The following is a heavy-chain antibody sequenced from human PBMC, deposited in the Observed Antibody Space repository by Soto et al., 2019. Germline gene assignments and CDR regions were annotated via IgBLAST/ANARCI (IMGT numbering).Heavy chain of an antibody. D-gene: IGHD1-26*01. CDR3: ARDGGSYPSPYYYYGMDV. J-gene: IGHJ6*02. V-gene: IGHV3-7*01. Sequence: EVQLVESGGGLVQPGGSLRLSCAASGFTFSSYWMSGVRQAPGKGLEWVANIKQDGSEKYYVDSVKGRFTISRDNAKNSLYLQMNSLRAEDTAVYYCARDGGSYPSPYYYYGMDVWGQGTTVTVSS. CDR1: GFTFSSYW. CDR2: IKQDGSEK.